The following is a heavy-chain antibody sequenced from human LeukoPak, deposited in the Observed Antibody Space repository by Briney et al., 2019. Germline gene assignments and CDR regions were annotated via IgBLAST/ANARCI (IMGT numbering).Heavy chain of an antibody. V-gene: IGHV3-48*03. CDR1: GFTFSSYE. Sequence: CXASGFTFSSYEMNWVRQAPGKGLEWVSYISSSGSTIYYADSVKGRFTISRDNAKNSLYLQMNSLRAEDTAVYYXXXXXXXXXXXAXXLXYWGQGXLXTVSS. CDR3: XXXXXXXXXXAXXLXY. J-gene: IGHJ4*02. CDR2: ISSSGSTI.